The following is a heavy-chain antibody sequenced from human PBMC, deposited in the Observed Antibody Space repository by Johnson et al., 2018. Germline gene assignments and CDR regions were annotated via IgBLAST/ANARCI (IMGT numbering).Heavy chain of an antibody. D-gene: IGHD5-18*01. Sequence: VQLLESGAEVKRPGASVKVSCKASGYTFTSYDFNWVRQATGQGLEWMGWMKSDSGDTGYAQKFQGRVTMTRNISISTVYMELSSLTSEDTAVYYCARGYSRRMDVWGQGTTVTVSS. V-gene: IGHV1-8*01. J-gene: IGHJ6*02. CDR1: GYTFTSYD. CDR2: MKSDSGDT. CDR3: ARGYSRRMDV.